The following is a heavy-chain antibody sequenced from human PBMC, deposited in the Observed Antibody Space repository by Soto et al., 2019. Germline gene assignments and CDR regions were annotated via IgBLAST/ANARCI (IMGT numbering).Heavy chain of an antibody. V-gene: IGHV3-23*01. CDR3: TTQNFDY. J-gene: IGHJ4*02. CDR2: RVAGGNST. Sequence: EVHLLESGGGLVQPGGSLRLSCLASGFTFSSYDMSWVGQAPGKGLEWVSTRVAGGNSTYYADSVKGRFTISRDNSKNTMFLQMNSLRVEDTAVYYCTTQNFDYWGQGTLVTVSS. CDR1: GFTFSSYD.